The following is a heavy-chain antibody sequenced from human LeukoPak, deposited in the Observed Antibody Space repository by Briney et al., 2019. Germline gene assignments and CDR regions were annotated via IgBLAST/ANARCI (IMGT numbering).Heavy chain of an antibody. Sequence: SQTLSLTCTVSGGSISSGSYYWSWIRQPAGKGLEWIGRIYTSGSTNYNPSLKSRVTISVDTSKNQFSLKLSSVTAADTAVYYCARDLVVVPAAKGVYNWFDPWGQGTLVTVSS. J-gene: IGHJ5*02. CDR1: GGSISSGSYY. D-gene: IGHD2-2*01. CDR2: IYTSGST. CDR3: ARDLVVVPAAKGVYNWFDP. V-gene: IGHV4-61*02.